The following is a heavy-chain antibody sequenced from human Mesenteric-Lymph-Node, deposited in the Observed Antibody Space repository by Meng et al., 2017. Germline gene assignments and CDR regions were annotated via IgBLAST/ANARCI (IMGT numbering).Heavy chain of an antibody. CDR2: IIPIFGTA. V-gene: IGHV1-69*05. Sequence: SVKVSCKASGGTFGSYAISWVRQAPGQGLEWMGGIIPIFGTANYAQKFQGRVTITTDESTSTAYMELSSLRSEDTAVYYCAREGYYYGSGSYPLGYWGQGKLVNGSS. J-gene: IGHJ4*02. CDR1: GGTFGSYA. D-gene: IGHD3-10*01. CDR3: AREGYYYGSGSYPLGY.